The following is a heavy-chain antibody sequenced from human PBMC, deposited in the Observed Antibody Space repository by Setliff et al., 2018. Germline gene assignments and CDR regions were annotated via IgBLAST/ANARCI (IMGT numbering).Heavy chain of an antibody. V-gene: IGHV5-51*01. CDR2: IYAGDSDT. Sequence: PGESLKISCKGSGFSFTDFWIGWVRQMPGKGLEWMGLIYAGDSDTRYNPSFQGRVTMSADKSINTAYPQWSSLKASDTAIYYCARQKSTGSGNNWFDPWGQGTLVTVSS. D-gene: IGHD3-10*01. J-gene: IGHJ5*02. CDR3: ARQKSTGSGNNWFDP. CDR1: GFSFTDFW.